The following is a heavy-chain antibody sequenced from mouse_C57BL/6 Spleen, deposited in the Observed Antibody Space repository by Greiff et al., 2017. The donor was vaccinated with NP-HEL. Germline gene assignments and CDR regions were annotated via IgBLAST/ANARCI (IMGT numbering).Heavy chain of an antibody. CDR3: ARSPTDWYFDV. Sequence: VQLQQSGPELVKPGASVKISCKASGYAFSSSWMNWVKQRPGKGLEWIGRIYPGDGDTNYNGKFKGKATLTADKSSSTAYMQLSSLTSEDSAVYFGARSPTDWYFDVWGTGTTVTVSS. CDR1: GYAFSSSW. J-gene: IGHJ1*03. D-gene: IGHD1-1*01. V-gene: IGHV1-82*01. CDR2: IYPGDGDT.